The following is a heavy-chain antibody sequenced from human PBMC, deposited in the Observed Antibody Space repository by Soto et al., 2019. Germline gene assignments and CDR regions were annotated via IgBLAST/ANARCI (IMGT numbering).Heavy chain of an antibody. Sequence: GASVKVSCKASGYTFTSYGISWVRQAPGQGLEWMGWISTYNGNTKYAQKLQGRVTMTRNTSISTAYMELSSLRSEDTAVYYCARGRGRLYWFDPWGQGTLVTVSS. V-gene: IGHV1-18*01. CDR3: ARGRGRLYWFDP. CDR1: GYTFTSYG. J-gene: IGHJ5*02. CDR2: ISTYNGNT. D-gene: IGHD6-25*01.